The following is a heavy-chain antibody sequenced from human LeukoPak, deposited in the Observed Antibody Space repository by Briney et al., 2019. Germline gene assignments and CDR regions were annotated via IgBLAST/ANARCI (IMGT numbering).Heavy chain of an antibody. CDR2: MNPNCGNT. CDR1: GYTFTSYD. Sequence: ASVKVSCKASGYTFTSYDINWVRQAIGQGLEWMGWMNPNCGNTGYAQKFQGRVTMTRNNSISTAYMELSSLRSEGTAVYYCARGDVREHWFDPWGQGTLVTVSS. V-gene: IGHV1-8*01. D-gene: IGHD3-3*01. J-gene: IGHJ5*02. CDR3: ARGDVREHWFDP.